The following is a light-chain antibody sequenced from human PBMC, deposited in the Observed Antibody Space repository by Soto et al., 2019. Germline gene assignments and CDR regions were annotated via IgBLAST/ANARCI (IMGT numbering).Light chain of an antibody. J-gene: IGKJ2*01. Sequence: DIVVTKSPDSLAVSLGERATINCKSSQSVLYSSNNKDYLAWYQQKPGQPPKLLIYWASTRESGVPDRFSGSGSGTDFTLTISSLQAEDVAVYYCQQYYNTPYTFGQGTKLEIK. CDR2: WAS. CDR3: QQYYNTPYT. V-gene: IGKV4-1*01. CDR1: QSVLYSSNNKDY.